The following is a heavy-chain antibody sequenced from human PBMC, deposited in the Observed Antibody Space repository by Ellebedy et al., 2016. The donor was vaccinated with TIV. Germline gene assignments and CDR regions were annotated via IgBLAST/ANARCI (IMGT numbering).Heavy chain of an antibody. J-gene: IGHJ3*02. Sequence: ASVKVSXXVSGYTLTELSMHWVRQAPGKGLEWMGGFDPEDGETIYAQKFQGRVTMTEDTSTDTAYMELSSLRSEDTAVYYCATVWRPQHDAFDIWGQGTMVTVSS. D-gene: IGHD3-16*01. CDR2: FDPEDGET. CDR3: ATVWRPQHDAFDI. CDR1: GYTLTELS. V-gene: IGHV1-24*01.